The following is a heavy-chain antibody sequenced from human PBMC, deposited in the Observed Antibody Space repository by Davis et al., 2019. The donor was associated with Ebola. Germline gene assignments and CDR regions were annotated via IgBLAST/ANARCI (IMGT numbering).Heavy chain of an antibody. CDR3: AKDRRRGGISN. Sequence: GESLKISCAASGLTFSSYAMSWVRQAPGKGLEWVSLISWDGTGTYYADSVRGRFTISRDNTKNSLYLQMNSLSTEDTALYYCAKDRRRGGISNWGQGTLVTVSS. CDR1: GLTFSSYA. D-gene: IGHD3-10*01. V-gene: IGHV3-43*02. J-gene: IGHJ4*02. CDR2: ISWDGTGT.